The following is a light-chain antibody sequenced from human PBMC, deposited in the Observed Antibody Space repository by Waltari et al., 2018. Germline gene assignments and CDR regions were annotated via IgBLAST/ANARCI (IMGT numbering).Light chain of an antibody. CDR3: QCYDTTLDGWV. CDR2: GNN. J-gene: IGLJ3*02. V-gene: IGLV1-40*01. CDR1: RSNIGAGYE. Sequence: QSVLTQPPSVSGAPGQRVTISCTGTRSNIGAGYEIHWYHQFPGTAPKLLIYGNNYWPSGVPDRFSGSKSGTSGSLAITGLQAEDEADYYCQCYDTTLDGWVFGGGTRLTVL.